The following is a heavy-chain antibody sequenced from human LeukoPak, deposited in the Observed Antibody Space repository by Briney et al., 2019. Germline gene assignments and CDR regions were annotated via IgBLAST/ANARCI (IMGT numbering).Heavy chain of an antibody. CDR1: GYTFTSYD. CDR3: ARDYSGSYRSRDAFDI. D-gene: IGHD1-26*01. CDR2: MNPNSGNT. V-gene: IGHV1-8*03. Sequence: GASVKVSCKASGYTFTSYDINWVRQATGQGLEWMGWMNPNSGNTGYAQKFQGRVTITRNTSISTAYMELSSLRSEDTAVYYCARDYSGSYRSRDAFDIWGQGTMVTVSS. J-gene: IGHJ3*02.